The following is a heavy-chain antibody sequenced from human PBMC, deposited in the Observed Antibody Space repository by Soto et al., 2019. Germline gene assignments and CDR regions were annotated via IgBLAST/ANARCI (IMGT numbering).Heavy chain of an antibody. CDR3: ARDDADHIDY. D-gene: IGHD2-21*01. CDR1: GISFKKYT. CDR2: ILSDGKKK. V-gene: IGHV3-30*04. Sequence: QVQLVESGGGVVPPGRSLRLSCAASGISFKKYTMHWVRQAPGKGLEWVAGILSDGKKKYYADSVQGRFTISRDNSKNTLYVQMNSLRPDGTALYYCARDDADHIDYWGQGTLVTVSS. J-gene: IGHJ4*02.